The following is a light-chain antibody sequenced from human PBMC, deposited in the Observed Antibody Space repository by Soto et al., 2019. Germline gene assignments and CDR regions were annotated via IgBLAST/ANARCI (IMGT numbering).Light chain of an antibody. CDR2: DAA. Sequence: DIQMTQSPYSLSAAVGGRVTITCRASQNINTYLNWYQQKPGKASKLLIFDAASLQSGVPSRFSGSGSRTDFTLTITSPQPEDFATYYCQQTSSAPFTFGPGTKVNMK. CDR1: QNINTY. CDR3: QQTSSAPFT. J-gene: IGKJ3*01. V-gene: IGKV1-39*01.